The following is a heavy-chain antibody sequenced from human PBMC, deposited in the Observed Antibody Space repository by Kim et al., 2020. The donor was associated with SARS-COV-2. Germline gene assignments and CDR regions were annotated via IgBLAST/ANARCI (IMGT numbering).Heavy chain of an antibody. CDR1: GFTFSSYG. J-gene: IGHJ6*02. CDR3: ARDYCSSTSCYVLYYYYGMDV. Sequence: GGSLRLSCAASGFTFSSYGMHWVRQAPGKGLEWVAVITYDGSNKYYADSVKGRFTISRDNSKNTLYLQMNSLRAEDTAVYYCARDYCSSTSCYVLYYYYGMDVWGRGTTVTVSS. V-gene: IGHV3-33*05. D-gene: IGHD2-2*01. CDR2: ITYDGSNK.